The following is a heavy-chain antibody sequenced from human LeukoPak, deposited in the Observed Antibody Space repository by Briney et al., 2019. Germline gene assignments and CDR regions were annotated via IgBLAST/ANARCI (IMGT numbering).Heavy chain of an antibody. D-gene: IGHD2-15*01. J-gene: IGHJ4*02. CDR3: ARGSDGSCYSSCNQ. CDR1: GFTFTSYA. Sequence: GGSLRLSCAASGFTFTSYAMHWVRQAPGKGLEYVSTLSSNGDCTYYANSAKGRFTISRDNSRNTLYLQMGSLRAEDTAVYYCARGSDGSCYSSCNQWGQGTLVTVSS. V-gene: IGHV3-64*01. CDR2: LSSNGDCT.